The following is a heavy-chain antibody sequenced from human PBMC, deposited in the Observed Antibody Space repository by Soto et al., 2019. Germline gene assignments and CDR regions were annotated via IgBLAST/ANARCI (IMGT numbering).Heavy chain of an antibody. J-gene: IGHJ6*02. Sequence: GGSLRLSCAASGFTFSSYAMHWVRQAPGKGLEWVAVISYDGSNKYYADSVKGRFTISRDNSKNTLYLQMNSLRAEDTAVYYCARVESRGSGSYYYYYYYGMDVWGQGTTVTVSS. D-gene: IGHD3-10*01. CDR3: ARVESRGSGSYYYYYYYGMDV. V-gene: IGHV3-30-3*01. CDR2: ISYDGSNK. CDR1: GFTFSSYA.